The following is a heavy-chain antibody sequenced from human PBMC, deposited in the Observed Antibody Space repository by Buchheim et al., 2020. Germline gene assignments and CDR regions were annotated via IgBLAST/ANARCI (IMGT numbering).Heavy chain of an antibody. J-gene: IGHJ6*02. CDR3: ARDSIVVVPAGEYYYYGMDV. Sequence: QVQLVQSGAEVKKPGASVKVSCKASGYTFTGYYMHWVRQAPGQGLEWMGWINPNSGGTNYTQKFQGRVTMTRDTSISTAYMELSRLRSDDTAVYYCARDSIVVVPAGEYYYYGMDVWGQGTT. V-gene: IGHV1-2*02. CDR1: GYTFTGYY. CDR2: INPNSGGT. D-gene: IGHD2-2*01.